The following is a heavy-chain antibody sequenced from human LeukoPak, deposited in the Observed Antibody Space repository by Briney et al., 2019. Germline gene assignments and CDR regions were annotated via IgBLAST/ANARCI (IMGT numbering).Heavy chain of an antibody. CDR2: IIGGADTT. CDR1: GFTFSNYA. Sequence: GGSLRLSCAASGFTFSNYAMSWVRQAPGKGLEWVSGIIGGADTTYYADSVKGRFTISRDNSRNTLYLQMNSLRAEDTAVYYCAKVKTDILIPDSWGQGTLVTVSS. D-gene: IGHD2-21*02. V-gene: IGHV3-23*01. CDR3: AKVKTDILIPDS. J-gene: IGHJ4*02.